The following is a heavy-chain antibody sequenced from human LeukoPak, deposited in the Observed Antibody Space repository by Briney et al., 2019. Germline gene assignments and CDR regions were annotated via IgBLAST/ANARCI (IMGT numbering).Heavy chain of an antibody. CDR2: IYYSGST. CDR1: GGSISSYY. J-gene: IGHJ4*02. D-gene: IGHD6-13*01. V-gene: IGHV4-59*12. CDR3: ARDGSLYSSSLPFDY. Sequence: SETLSLTCTVSGGSISSYYWSWIRQPPGKGLEWIGYIYYSGSTNYNPSLKSRVTISVDTSKNQFSLKLSSVTAADTAVYYCARDGSLYSSSLPFDYWGQGTLVTVSS.